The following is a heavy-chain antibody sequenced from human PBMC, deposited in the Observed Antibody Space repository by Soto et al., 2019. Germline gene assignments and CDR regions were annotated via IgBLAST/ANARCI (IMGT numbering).Heavy chain of an antibody. Sequence: ASVKVSCKASGGTFSSYAISWVRQAPGQGLEWMGGIIPIFGTANYAQKFQGRVTITADESTSTAYMELSSLRSEDTAVYYCARDPVTMVRGVNGMDVWGQGTTVTVSS. V-gene: IGHV1-69*13. CDR1: GGTFSSYA. CDR2: IIPIFGTA. CDR3: ARDPVTMVRGVNGMDV. J-gene: IGHJ6*02. D-gene: IGHD3-10*01.